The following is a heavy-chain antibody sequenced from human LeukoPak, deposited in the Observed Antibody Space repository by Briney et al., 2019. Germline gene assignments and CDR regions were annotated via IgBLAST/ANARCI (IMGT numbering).Heavy chain of an antibody. V-gene: IGHV3-74*01. CDR3: ARAPSEIGGYYPEYFRH. CDR2: IKSDGST. D-gene: IGHD3-22*01. Sequence: GGSLRLSYAASGFTFSTYWMHWVRQAPGKGLVWVSRIKSDGSTNYADSVKGRFTISRDNAKNTVSLQMNSLRPEDTGVYYCARAPSEIGGYYPEYFRHWGQGTLVTVSS. CDR1: GFTFSTYW. J-gene: IGHJ1*01.